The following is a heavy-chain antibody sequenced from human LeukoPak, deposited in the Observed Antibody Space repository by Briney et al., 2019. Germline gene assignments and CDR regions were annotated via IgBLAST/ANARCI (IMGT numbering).Heavy chain of an antibody. CDR1: GFTFSVYY. J-gene: IGHJ5*02. CDR3: AREYSSSSSLRIDP. CDR2: ISSSGTTI. Sequence: GGSLRLSCAASGFTFSVYYMSWIRQAPGKGLEWVSYISSSGTTIYYADSVKGRFTISRDNAKNSLYLQMNSLRAEDTAVYYCAREYSSSSSLRIDPWGQGTLVTVSS. V-gene: IGHV3-11*01. D-gene: IGHD6-6*01.